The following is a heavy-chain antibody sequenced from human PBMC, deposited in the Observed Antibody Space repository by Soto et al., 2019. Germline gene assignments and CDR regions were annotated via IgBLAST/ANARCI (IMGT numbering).Heavy chain of an antibody. CDR1: GFTFSSYA. CDR3: AEVGPLTAARGRLGFDY. V-gene: IGHV3-23*01. D-gene: IGHD6-6*01. J-gene: IGHJ4*02. CDR2: ISGSGGST. Sequence: GGSLRLSCAASGFTFSSYAMSWVRQAPGKGLEWVSAISGSGGSTYYAATVKGRFTISRNNSNNTLYLQMNSRRAEDTTVDYYAEVGPLTAARGRLGFDYWGQGTLVTVSS.